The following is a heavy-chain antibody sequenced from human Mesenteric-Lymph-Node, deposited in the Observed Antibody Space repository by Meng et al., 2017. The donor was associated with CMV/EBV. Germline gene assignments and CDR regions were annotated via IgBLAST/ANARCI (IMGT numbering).Heavy chain of an antibody. CDR1: GYSISSYY. CDR2: IYYSGST. V-gene: IGHV4-59*12. CDR3: ARGPNYDFWSGYSYLFDY. D-gene: IGHD3-3*01. J-gene: IGHJ4*02. Sequence: SETLSLTCTVSGYSISSYYWSWIRQPPGKGLEWIGYIYYSGSTYYNPSLKSRVTISVDTSKNQFSLKLSSVTAADTAVYYCARGPNYDFWSGYSYLFDYWGQGTLVTV.